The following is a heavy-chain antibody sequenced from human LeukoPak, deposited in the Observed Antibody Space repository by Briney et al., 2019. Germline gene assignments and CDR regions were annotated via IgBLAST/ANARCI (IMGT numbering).Heavy chain of an antibody. CDR3: ANHPRIQLWLLDY. D-gene: IGHD5-18*01. CDR1: GFTFRRYG. J-gene: IGHJ4*02. CDR2: ISGSGGST. V-gene: IGHV3-23*01. Sequence: GGSLRLSCAASGFTFRRYGMTWVRQAPGKGLEWVSSISGSGGSTFYADSVKGRFTISRDNSKNTLYLQMNSLRAEDTAVYYCANHPRIQLWLLDYWGQGTLVTVSS.